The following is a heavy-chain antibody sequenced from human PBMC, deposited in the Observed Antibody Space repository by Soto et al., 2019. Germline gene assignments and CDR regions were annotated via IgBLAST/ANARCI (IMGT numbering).Heavy chain of an antibody. V-gene: IGHV4-4*02. CDR2: IYHSGST. CDR3: AGERLVDTAMVRNYYYGMDV. Sequence: PSETLSLTCAVSGGSISSSNWWSWVRQPPGKGLEWIGEIYHSGSTNYNPSLKSRVTISVDKSKNQFSLKLSSVTAADTAVYYCAGERLVDTAMVRNYYYGMDVWGQGTTVTVSS. D-gene: IGHD5-18*01. CDR1: GGSISSSNW. J-gene: IGHJ6*02.